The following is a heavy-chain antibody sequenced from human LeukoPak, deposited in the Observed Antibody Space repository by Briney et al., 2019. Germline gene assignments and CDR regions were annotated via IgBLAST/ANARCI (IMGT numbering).Heavy chain of an antibody. Sequence: SVKVSCKASGGTFSSYAISWVRQAPGQGLEWMGGIIPIFGTANYAQKFQGRVTITADESTSTAYMELSSLRSEDTAVYYCARVADIVVVPAAIREYYFDYWGQGTLVTVSS. V-gene: IGHV1-69*13. CDR2: IIPIFGTA. D-gene: IGHD2-2*02. CDR3: ARVADIVVVPAAIREYYFDY. CDR1: GGTFSSYA. J-gene: IGHJ4*02.